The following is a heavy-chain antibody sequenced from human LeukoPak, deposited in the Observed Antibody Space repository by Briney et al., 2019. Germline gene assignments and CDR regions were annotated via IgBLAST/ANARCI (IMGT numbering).Heavy chain of an antibody. Sequence: GGPLRLSCAASGFTFSSYGMHWVRQAPGKGLEWVAVIWYDGSNKYYADSVKGRFTISRDNSKNTLYLQMNSLRAEDTAVYYCARDFLSDYYDSSGVFDYWGQGTLVTVSS. D-gene: IGHD3-22*01. CDR1: GFTFSSYG. V-gene: IGHV3-33*01. CDR3: ARDFLSDYYDSSGVFDY. J-gene: IGHJ4*02. CDR2: IWYDGSNK.